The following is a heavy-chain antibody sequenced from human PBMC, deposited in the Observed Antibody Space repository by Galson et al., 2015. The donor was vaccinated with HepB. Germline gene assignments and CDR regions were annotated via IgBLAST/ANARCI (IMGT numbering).Heavy chain of an antibody. D-gene: IGHD1-26*01. CDR1: EFSPSPYD. CDR3: ARAGAGRYYLTADY. CDR2: LPYDGNIQ. Sequence: HTLTCAPNEFSPSPYDIPGAREAPVEGLAWVAVLPYDGNIQYSAATVKGRLTISPATSRNTLYQQMNSLRADDTAVYYCARAGAGRYYLTADYWGQGTLVTVSS. J-gene: IGHJ4*02. V-gene: IGHV3-30-3*01.